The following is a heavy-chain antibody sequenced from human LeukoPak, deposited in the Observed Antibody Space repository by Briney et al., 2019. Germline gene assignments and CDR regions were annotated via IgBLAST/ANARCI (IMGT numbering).Heavy chain of an antibody. D-gene: IGHD4-11*01. CDR3: AASRGYSNYVWHYYMDV. CDR2: INHSGST. V-gene: IGHV4-39*07. J-gene: IGHJ6*03. Sequence: SETLSLTCTVSGASISSSSYYWGWIRQPPGKGLEWIGEINHSGSTIYKPSLKSRVTISVDTSENQFSLKLSSVTAADTAVYYCAASRGYSNYVWHYYMDVWGKGTTVTVSS. CDR1: GASISSSSYY.